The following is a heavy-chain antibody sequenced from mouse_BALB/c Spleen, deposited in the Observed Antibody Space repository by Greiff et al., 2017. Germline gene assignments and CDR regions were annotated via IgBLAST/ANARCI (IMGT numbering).Heavy chain of an antibody. D-gene: IGHD2-3*01. CDR2: IYPGNSDT. V-gene: IGHV1-5*01. CDR3: TRYDDGCTF. J-gene: IGHJ2*01. CDR1: GYSFTSYW. Sequence: EVQLQQSGTVLARPGASVKMSCKASGYSFTSYWMHWVKQRPGQGLEWIGAIYPGNSDTSYNQKFKGKAKLTAGTSASTAYMELSSLTNEDSAVYYCTRYDDGCTFWGQGTTLTVSS.